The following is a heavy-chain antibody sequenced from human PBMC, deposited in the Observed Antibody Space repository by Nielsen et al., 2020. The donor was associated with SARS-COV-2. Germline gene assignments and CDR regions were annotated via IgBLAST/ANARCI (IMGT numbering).Heavy chain of an antibody. CDR2: IIPIFGTA. CDR3: ARDRNLHGGWFDP. Sequence: SVKVSCKASGGTFSSYAIGWVRQAPGQGLEWMGGIIPIFGTANYAQKFQGRVTITADKSTSTAYMELSSLRSEDTAVYYCARDRNLHGGWFDPWGQGTLVTVSS. CDR1: GGTFSSYA. V-gene: IGHV1-69*06. J-gene: IGHJ5*02. D-gene: IGHD3-10*01.